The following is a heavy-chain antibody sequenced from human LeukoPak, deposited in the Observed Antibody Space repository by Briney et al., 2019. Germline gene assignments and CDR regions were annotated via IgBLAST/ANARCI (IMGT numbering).Heavy chain of an antibody. V-gene: IGHV4-39*07. CDR1: GDSIITSRYY. Sequence: SETLSLTCTVSGDSIITSRYYWAWIRQPPGKGLEWIGSISYSGSTNYDPSLKSRVTISVDTSKNQFSLKLSSVTAADTAVYYCARAAVAGHFDYWGQGTLVTVSS. J-gene: IGHJ4*02. CDR2: ISYSGST. CDR3: ARAAVAGHFDY. D-gene: IGHD6-19*01.